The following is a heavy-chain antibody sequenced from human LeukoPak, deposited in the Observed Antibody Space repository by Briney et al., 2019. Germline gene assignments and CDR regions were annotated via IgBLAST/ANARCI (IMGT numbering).Heavy chain of an antibody. J-gene: IGHJ3*02. CDR2: INAGNGNT. V-gene: IGHV1-3*01. CDR3: AIYDYSHGRGAFDI. CDR1: GYTFTSYA. Sequence: GASVKVSCKASGYTFTSYAMHWVRQAPGQRLEWMGWINAGNGNTKYSQKFQGRVTMTTDTSTSTAYMELRSLRSDDTAVYYCAIYDYSHGRGAFDIWGQGTMVTVSS. D-gene: IGHD4-11*01.